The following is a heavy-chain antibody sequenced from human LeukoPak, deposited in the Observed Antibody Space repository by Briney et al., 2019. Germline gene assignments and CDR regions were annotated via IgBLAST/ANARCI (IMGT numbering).Heavy chain of an antibody. CDR1: GFTVSSNY. V-gene: IGHV3-53*01. D-gene: IGHD6-13*01. CDR3: AKDLLWQQPPRYFDY. CDR2: IYSGGST. Sequence: GGSLRLSCAASGFTVSSNYMSWVRQAPGKGLEWVSVIYSGGSTYYADSVKGRFTISRDNSKNTLYLQMNSLRAEDTAVYYCAKDLLWQQPPRYFDYWGQGTLVTVSS. J-gene: IGHJ4*02.